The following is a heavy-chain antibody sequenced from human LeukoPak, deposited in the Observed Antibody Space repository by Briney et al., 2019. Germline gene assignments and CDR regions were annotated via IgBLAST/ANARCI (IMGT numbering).Heavy chain of an antibody. CDR3: AKYQRTDTAMVTGAFDI. Sequence: GGSLRLSCAASGFTFSSYWMSWVRQAPGKGLEWVANIKQDGSEKNYVDSVKGRFTISRDNGRNSLYLQMNSLRAEDTAVYYCAKYQRTDTAMVTGAFDIWPRDNGHRLF. CDR2: IKQDGSEK. CDR1: GFTFSSYW. J-gene: IGHJ3*02. D-gene: IGHD5-18*01. V-gene: IGHV3-7*03.